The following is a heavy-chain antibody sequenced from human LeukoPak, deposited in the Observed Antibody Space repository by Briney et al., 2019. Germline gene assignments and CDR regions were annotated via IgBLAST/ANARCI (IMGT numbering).Heavy chain of an antibody. CDR3: VREDRTKELDS. V-gene: IGHV3-21*01. D-gene: IGHD1-1*01. CDR1: GFIFNDYD. Sequence: GGSLRLSCAASGFIFNDYDMHWVRQAPGKGLEWVSSISSTGRYIYDADSLKGRFTISRDNAKNSLFLQMNSLRAEDTALYYCVREDRTKELDSWGQGTLVTVSS. CDR2: ISSTGRYI. J-gene: IGHJ4*02.